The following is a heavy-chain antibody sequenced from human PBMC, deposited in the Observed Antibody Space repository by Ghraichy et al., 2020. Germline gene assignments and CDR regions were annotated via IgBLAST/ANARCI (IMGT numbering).Heavy chain of an antibody. CDR2: IYYSGST. D-gene: IGHD1-26*01. J-gene: IGHJ4*02. CDR3: ARDRSAVVGLDY. CDR1: GGSISGYY. Sequence: SQTLSLTCTVSGGSISGYYWNWIRQPPGKGLEWIGYIYYSGSTNYNPSLKSRVTISLDTSKNQFSLKLSSVTAADTAVYFCARDRSAVVGLDYWGQGTLVTVSS. V-gene: IGHV4-59*01.